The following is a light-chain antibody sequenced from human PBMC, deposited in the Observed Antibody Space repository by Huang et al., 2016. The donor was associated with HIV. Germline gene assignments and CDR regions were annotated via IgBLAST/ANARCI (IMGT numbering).Light chain of an antibody. CDR2: KVS. CDR3: MQGTHWPPRGGA. Sequence: DVVLTQSPLYLTVTLGQPASISCKSSQSLVHSDGNIYLNWYHQRPGQSPRRRIYKVSKRDSGVPDRFSGSGSGTDFTLKIDRVEAEDIGRYYGMQGTHWPPRGGAFGQGTKVDIK. J-gene: IGKJ1*01. V-gene: IGKV2-30*02. CDR1: QSLVHSDGNIY.